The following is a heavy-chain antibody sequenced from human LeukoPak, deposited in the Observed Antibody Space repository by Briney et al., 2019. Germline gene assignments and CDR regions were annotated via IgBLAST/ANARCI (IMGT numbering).Heavy chain of an antibody. Sequence: GGSLRLSCAASGFTFSSYAMSWVRQAPGKGLEWVAVIWYDGSNKYYADSVKGRFTISRDNSKNTLYLQMNSLRAEDTAVYYCARGCSSTSCSAENYYYYGMDVWGQGTTVTVSS. CDR2: IWYDGSNK. J-gene: IGHJ6*02. CDR1: GFTFSSYA. D-gene: IGHD2-2*01. V-gene: IGHV3-33*08. CDR3: ARGCSSTSCSAENYYYYGMDV.